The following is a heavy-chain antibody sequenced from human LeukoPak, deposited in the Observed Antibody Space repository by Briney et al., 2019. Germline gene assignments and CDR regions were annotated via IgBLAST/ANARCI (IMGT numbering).Heavy chain of an antibody. V-gene: IGHV4-59*11. D-gene: IGHD3-22*01. J-gene: IGHJ6*03. CDR1: GGSISSHY. Sequence: SETLSLTCTVSGGSISSHYWSWIRQPPGKGLEWIGYIYYSGSTNYNPSLKSRVTISVDTSKNQFSLKLSSVTAADTAVYYCARGVDYYDSSGYGYYYYYMDVWGKGTTVTASS. CDR2: IYYSGST. CDR3: ARGVDYYDSSGYGYYYYYMDV.